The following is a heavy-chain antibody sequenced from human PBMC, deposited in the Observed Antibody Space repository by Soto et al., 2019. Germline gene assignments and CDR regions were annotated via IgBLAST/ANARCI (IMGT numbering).Heavy chain of an antibody. D-gene: IGHD1-1*01. CDR1: GGSISSSSYY. Sequence: AETLSLTCTVSGGSISSSSYYWGWIRQPPGKGLEWIGSIYYSGSTNYNPSLKSRVTISLDTSKNQFSLKLSSVTAADTAVYYCARYLHDAFTHDIDPWAQGTLVTVSA. CDR2: IYYSGST. V-gene: IGHV4-39*07. CDR3: ARYLHDAFTHDIDP. J-gene: IGHJ5*02.